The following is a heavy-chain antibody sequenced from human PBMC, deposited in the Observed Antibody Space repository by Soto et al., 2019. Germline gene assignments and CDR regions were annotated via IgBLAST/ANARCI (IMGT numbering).Heavy chain of an antibody. J-gene: IGHJ6*02. CDR3: ARAFSSSWYHDYYYGMDV. V-gene: IGHV3-33*01. D-gene: IGHD6-13*01. CDR2: IWKDGSKK. Sequence: QVQLVESGGGVVQPGRPLRLSWEAPGFTFSTNGRHWVRQAPGKGREGVAVIWKDGSKKYYADSVKGRLTISRDNSKNTLYLQMNSLRAEDTAVYYCARAFSSSWYHDYYYGMDVWGQGTTVTVSS. CDR1: GFTFSTNG.